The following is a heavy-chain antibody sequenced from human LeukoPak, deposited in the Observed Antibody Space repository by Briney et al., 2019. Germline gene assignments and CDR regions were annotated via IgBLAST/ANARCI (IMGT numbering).Heavy chain of an antibody. J-gene: IGHJ3*02. CDR2: IYHSGST. CDR1: GGSISSGGYY. CDR3: ASYGLLHDAFDI. V-gene: IGHV4-30-2*01. Sequence: SETLSLTCTVSGGSISSGGYYWSWIRQPPGKGLEWIGYIYHSGSTYYNPPLKSRVTIPVDRSKNQFSLKLSSVTAADTTVYYCASYGLLHDAFDIWGQGTMVTVSS. D-gene: IGHD3-10*01.